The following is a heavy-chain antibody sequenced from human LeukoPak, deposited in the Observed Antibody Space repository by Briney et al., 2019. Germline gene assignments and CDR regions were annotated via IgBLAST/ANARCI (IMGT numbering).Heavy chain of an antibody. Sequence: PGGSLRLSCAASGFTFSSYEINWVRQAPGKGLEWVSYISSSGSTIYYADSVKGRFTISRDNAKNSLYLQMNSLRAEDTAVYYCARRSKRRYDILTGHLDYWGQGTLVTVSS. D-gene: IGHD3-9*01. CDR1: GFTFSSYE. CDR3: ARRSKRRYDILTGHLDY. J-gene: IGHJ4*02. CDR2: ISSSGSTI. V-gene: IGHV3-48*03.